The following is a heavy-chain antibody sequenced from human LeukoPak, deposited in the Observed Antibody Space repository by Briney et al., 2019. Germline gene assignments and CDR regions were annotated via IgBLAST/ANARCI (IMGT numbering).Heavy chain of an antibody. V-gene: IGHV4-59*11. D-gene: IGHD3-22*01. CDR1: GDSIGSHY. J-gene: IGHJ3*02. CDR2: IFYVGST. CDR3: ARDYYDSRGEAFDI. Sequence: SETLSLTCTVSGDSIGSHYWSWIRQPPGKGLEWIGYIFYVGSTDYNPSLKSRVTISVDTSKNQFSLKLNSVTAADTAVYYCARDYYDSRGEAFDIWGQGTMVTVSS.